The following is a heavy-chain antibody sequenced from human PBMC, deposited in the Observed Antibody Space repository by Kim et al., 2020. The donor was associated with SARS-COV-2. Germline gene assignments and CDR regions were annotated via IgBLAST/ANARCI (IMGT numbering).Heavy chain of an antibody. CDR1: GFTFSSYW. V-gene: IGHV3-7*03. J-gene: IGHJ6*02. D-gene: IGHD6-13*01. CDR2: IKQDGSEK. Sequence: GGSLRLSCAASGFTFSSYWMSWVRQAPGKGLEWVANIKQDGSEKYYVDSVKGRFTISRDNAKNSLYLQMNSLRAEDTAVYYCARDLGSSSWTGDYYYYGMDVWGQGTTVTVSS. CDR3: ARDLGSSSWTGDYYYYGMDV.